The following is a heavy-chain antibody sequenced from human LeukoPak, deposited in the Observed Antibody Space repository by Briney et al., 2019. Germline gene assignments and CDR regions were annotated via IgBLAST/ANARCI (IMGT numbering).Heavy chain of an antibody. J-gene: IGHJ6*02. D-gene: IGHD7-27*01. V-gene: IGHV4-59*08. CDR2: IYYSGST. CDR1: GGSISSYY. CDR3: ATQLGIGYYYYGMDV. Sequence: SETLSLTCTVSGGSISSYYWSWIRQPPGKGLEWIGYIYYSGSTNYNPSLKSRVTISVDTSKNQFSLKLSSVTAADTAVYYCATQLGIGYYYYGMDVWGQGTTVTASS.